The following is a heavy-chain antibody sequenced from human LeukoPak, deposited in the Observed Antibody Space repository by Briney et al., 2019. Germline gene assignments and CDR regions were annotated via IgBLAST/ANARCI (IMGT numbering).Heavy chain of an antibody. J-gene: IGHJ4*02. Sequence: GGSLRLSCAASGFTFSSYWMSWVRQAPGKGLEWVANIKQAGSENSYVDSVKGRFTISRDNSKNTLYLQMNSLRAEDTAVYYCAKDIDTLAAAGWIDYWGQGTLVTVSS. V-gene: IGHV3-7*03. CDR1: GFTFSSYW. D-gene: IGHD6-13*01. CDR3: AKDIDTLAAAGWIDY. CDR2: IKQAGSEN.